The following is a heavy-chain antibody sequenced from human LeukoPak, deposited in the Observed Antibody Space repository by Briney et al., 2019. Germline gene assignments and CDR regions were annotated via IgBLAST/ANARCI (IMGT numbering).Heavy chain of an antibody. V-gene: IGHV4-4*07. Sequence: SETLSLTCTVSGGSISSYYWSWIRQPAGKGLEWIGRIYTSGSTNYNASLKSRVTMSVDTSKNQFSLKLSSVTAADTAVYYCARDSEGIYYDSSGYYQGNWFDPWGQGTLVTVSS. D-gene: IGHD3-22*01. J-gene: IGHJ5*02. CDR3: ARDSEGIYYDSSGYYQGNWFDP. CDR1: GGSISSYY. CDR2: IYTSGST.